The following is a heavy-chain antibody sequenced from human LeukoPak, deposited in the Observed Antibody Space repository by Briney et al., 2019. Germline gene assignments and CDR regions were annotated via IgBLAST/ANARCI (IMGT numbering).Heavy chain of an antibody. CDR1: GGSITGYY. CDR3: ARRRRIVGATPGAFDI. CDR2: IHYSGRT. Sequence: SESLSLTCTVSGGSITGYYWIWIRQPPGKGLEWIGYIHYSGRTNYNPSLRSRVALLVDTSKNQFSLKLSSVTAADTAVYYCARRRRIVGATPGAFDIWGQGTMVTVSS. V-gene: IGHV4-59*12. J-gene: IGHJ3*02. D-gene: IGHD1-26*01.